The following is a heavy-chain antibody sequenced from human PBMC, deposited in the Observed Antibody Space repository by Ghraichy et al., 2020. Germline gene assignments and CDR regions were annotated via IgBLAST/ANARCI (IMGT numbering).Heavy chain of an antibody. V-gene: IGHV3-30*18. J-gene: IGHJ5*02. CDR2: ISYDGSNK. CDR3: AKDRGGYSGYEVGKRYNWFDP. D-gene: IGHD5-12*01. CDR1: GFTFSSYG. Sequence: GESLNISCAASGFTFSSYGMHWVRQAPGKGLEWVAVISYDGSNKYYADSVKGRFTISRDNSKNTLYLQMNSLRAEDTAVYYCAKDRGGYSGYEVGKRYNWFDPWGQGTLVTVSS.